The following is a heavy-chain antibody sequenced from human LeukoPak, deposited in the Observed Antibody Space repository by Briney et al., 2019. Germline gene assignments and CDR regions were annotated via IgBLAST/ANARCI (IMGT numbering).Heavy chain of an antibody. CDR3: ARARIQANGMDV. J-gene: IGHJ6*02. D-gene: IGHD1-1*01. CDR2: IYPGDSDT. Sequence: ASVKVSCKASGYTFTSYWIGWVRQMPGKGLEWMGIIYPGDSDTRYSPSFQGQVTISADKSISTAYLQWSSLKASDTAMYYCARARIQANGMDVWGQGTTVTVSS. CDR1: GYTFTSYW. V-gene: IGHV5-51*01.